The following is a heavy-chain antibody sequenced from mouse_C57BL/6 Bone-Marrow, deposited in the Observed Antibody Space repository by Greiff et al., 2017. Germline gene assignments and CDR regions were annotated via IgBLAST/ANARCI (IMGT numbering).Heavy chain of an antibody. CDR1: GFTFSSYG. J-gene: IGHJ4*01. CDR2: ISSGGSYT. Sequence: EVKLVESGGDLVKPGGSLKLSCAASGFTFSSYGMSWVRQTPDKRLEWVATISSGGSYTYYPDSVKGRFTISRDNAKKTLYLQMSSLKSEDTAMYYCARHGYYDAMDYWGRGTSVTVSS. CDR3: ARHGYYDAMDY. V-gene: IGHV5-6*01. D-gene: IGHD2-2*01.